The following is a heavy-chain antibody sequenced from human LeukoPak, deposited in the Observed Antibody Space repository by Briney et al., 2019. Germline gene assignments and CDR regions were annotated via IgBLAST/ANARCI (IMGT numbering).Heavy chain of an antibody. Sequence: GGSLRLSCAASGFTFSSYAMSWVRQTPGKGLEWVSAIGGSGDSTFYADSVKGRFTISRDNSKSTLYLQMNSLRAEDTAVYYCSKNPFVGYGSDYFDDWGQGTLVTVSS. V-gene: IGHV3-23*01. CDR3: SKNPFVGYGSDYFDD. D-gene: IGHD3-10*01. CDR1: GFTFSSYA. CDR2: IGGSGDST. J-gene: IGHJ4*02.